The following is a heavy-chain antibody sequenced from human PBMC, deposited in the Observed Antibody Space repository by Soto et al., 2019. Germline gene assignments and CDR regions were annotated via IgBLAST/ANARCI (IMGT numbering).Heavy chain of an antibody. V-gene: IGHV3-30-3*01. Sequence: QEQLVEAGGGVVQPGRSLRLSCAASGFTFSAYAMNWVRQAPGKVLAWVALISYDVNNRYYADSVKGRFTISRDNSKNTLYLQMNSLRGEDTAVYYCARDGNTYYYDRQDYWGQGSLVTVSS. D-gene: IGHD3-22*01. CDR3: ARDGNTYYYDRQDY. CDR2: ISYDVNNR. CDR1: GFTFSAYA. J-gene: IGHJ4*02.